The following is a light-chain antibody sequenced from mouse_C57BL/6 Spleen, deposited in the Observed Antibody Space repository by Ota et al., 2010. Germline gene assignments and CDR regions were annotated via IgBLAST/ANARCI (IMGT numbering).Light chain of an antibody. V-gene: IGKV2-137*01. CDR2: RMS. J-gene: IGKJ1*01. CDR1: RVSCIVMAIL. Sequence: IVMTQAVPLYLSLLESQYPSPAGLVRVSCIVMAILLVWFLQRPGQSPQLLIDRMSNLASGVPDRFSGSGSGTAFTLRISRVEAEDLGVYFCAQSSHVPWTFGGGTRLEIK. CDR3: AQSSHVPWT.